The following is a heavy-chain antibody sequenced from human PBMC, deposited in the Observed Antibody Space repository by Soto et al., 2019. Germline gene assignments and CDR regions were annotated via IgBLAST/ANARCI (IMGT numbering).Heavy chain of an antibody. D-gene: IGHD3-10*01. Sequence: PSETLSLTCTVSGGSISSYYWSWIRQPPGKGLEWIGYIYYSGSTNYNPSLKSRVTISVDTSKNQFSLKLSSVTAADTAVYYCARDLLWFGEKVNYYYYGMDVWGQGTTVTVSS. CDR2: IYYSGST. J-gene: IGHJ6*02. CDR3: ARDLLWFGEKVNYYYYGMDV. V-gene: IGHV4-59*01. CDR1: GGSISSYY.